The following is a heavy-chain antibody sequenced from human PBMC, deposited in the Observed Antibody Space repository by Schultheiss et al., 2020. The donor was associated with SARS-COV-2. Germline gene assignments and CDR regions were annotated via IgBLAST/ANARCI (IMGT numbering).Heavy chain of an antibody. CDR3: ARGGVAKTYYFDY. V-gene: IGHV4-59*01. CDR2: IYYSGST. J-gene: IGHJ4*02. CDR1: GGSISSYY. Sequence: SETLSLTCTVSGGSISSYYWSWIRQPPGKGLEWIGYIYYSGSTNYNPSLKSRVTISVDTSKNQFFLKLSSVTAADTAVYYCARGGVAKTYYFDYWGQGTLVTVSS. D-gene: IGHD3-10*01.